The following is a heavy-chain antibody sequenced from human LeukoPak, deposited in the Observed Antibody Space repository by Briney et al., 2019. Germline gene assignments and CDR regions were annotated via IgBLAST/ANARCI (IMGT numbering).Heavy chain of an antibody. CDR1: GFTFSSYE. Sequence: PGGSLRLSCAASGFTFSSYEMNWVRQAPGKGLEWVSYISSSGSTIYYADSVKGRFTISRDNAKNSLVLQMNSLRAEDTAVYYCARESSGYFYWGQGTLVTVSS. CDR2: ISSSGSTI. J-gene: IGHJ4*02. D-gene: IGHD3-22*01. CDR3: ARESSGYFY. V-gene: IGHV3-48*03.